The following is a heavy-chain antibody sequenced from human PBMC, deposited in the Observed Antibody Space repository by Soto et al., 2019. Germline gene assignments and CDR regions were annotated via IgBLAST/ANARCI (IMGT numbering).Heavy chain of an antibody. CDR2: MEPSSGRT. J-gene: IGHJ4*02. Sequence: ASVKVSCKASGYSFTGLDINWVRQTTGQGLEWMGWMEPSSGRTGYAQKFQGRVTMTRDTSINTAYLQWNSLQASDTAIYYCARQHPLDSRVWFTWGQGTLVTVSS. CDR1: GYSFTGLD. D-gene: IGHD6-19*01. CDR3: ARQHPLDSRVWFT. V-gene: IGHV1-8*01.